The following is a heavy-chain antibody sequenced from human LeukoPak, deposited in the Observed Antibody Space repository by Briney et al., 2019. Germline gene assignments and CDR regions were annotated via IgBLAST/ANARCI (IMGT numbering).Heavy chain of an antibody. V-gene: IGHV4-34*01. J-gene: IGHJ5*02. CDR3: ARMEEWFDP. CDR2: IKYDGST. Sequence: SETLSLTCAVYGGSFSGDFWSWIRQSPGKGLEWIGEIKYDGSTTYNPSLESRVTMSVDTSTYQISLEMTYVTAADTAVYYCARMEEWFDPWGQGTLVTVSS. D-gene: IGHD1-1*01. CDR1: GGSFSGDF.